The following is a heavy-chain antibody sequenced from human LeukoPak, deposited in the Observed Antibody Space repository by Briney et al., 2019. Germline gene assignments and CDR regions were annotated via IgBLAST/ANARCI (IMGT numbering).Heavy chain of an antibody. D-gene: IGHD3-10*01. V-gene: IGHV3-21*01. CDR3: ARARQGIGYAFDI. Sequence: PGGSLRLSCAASGFTFSSYAMSWVRQAPGKGLEWVSSISSSSSYIYYADSVKGRFTISRDNAKNSLYLQMNSLRAEDTAVYYCARARQGIGYAFDIWGQGTMVTVSS. CDR2: ISSSSSYI. J-gene: IGHJ3*02. CDR1: GFTFSSYA.